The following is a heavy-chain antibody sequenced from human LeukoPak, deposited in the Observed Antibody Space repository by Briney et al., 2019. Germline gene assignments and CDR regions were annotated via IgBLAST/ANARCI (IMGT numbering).Heavy chain of an antibody. CDR1: GFTFSTYG. CDR3: ARPNRDYYYYYGMNV. CDR2: ISNDGVSE. D-gene: IGHD2-8*01. J-gene: IGHJ6*02. Sequence: GGSLRLSCAASGFTFSTYGMHWVRQAPGKGLEWVAVISNDGVSEHYADSVRGRFTVSRDNLKNTLYLQMNNLRPEDTAVYYCARPNRDYYYYYGMNVWGQGTTVIVTS. V-gene: IGHV3-30*03.